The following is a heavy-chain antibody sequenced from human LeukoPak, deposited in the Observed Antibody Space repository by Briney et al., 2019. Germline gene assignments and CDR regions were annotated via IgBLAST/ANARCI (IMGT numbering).Heavy chain of an antibody. J-gene: IGHJ3*02. CDR2: IRSKAYGGTT. CDR3: TRGMEQWLDAFDI. D-gene: IGHD6-19*01. Sequence: GRSLRLSCTASGFTFGDYAMSWVRQAPGKGLEWVGFIRSKAYGGTTEYAASVKGRFTISRDDSKSIAYLQMNSLKTEDTAVYYCTRGMEQWLDAFDIWGQGTMVTVSS. V-gene: IGHV3-49*04. CDR1: GFTFGDYA.